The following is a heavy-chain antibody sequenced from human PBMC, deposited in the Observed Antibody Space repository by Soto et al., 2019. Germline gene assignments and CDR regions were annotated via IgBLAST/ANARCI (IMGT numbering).Heavy chain of an antibody. Sequence: QVQLVESGGGVVQPGRSLRLSCAASGFTFSSYGMHWVRQAPGKGLEWVAVISYDGSNKYYADSVKGRFTISRDNSKNTLYLKMNGLRAEDTAVYYCAKVPLRIAAAVLANWFDPWGQGTLVTVSS. CDR1: GFTFSSYG. J-gene: IGHJ5*02. D-gene: IGHD6-13*01. V-gene: IGHV3-30*18. CDR2: ISYDGSNK. CDR3: AKVPLRIAAAVLANWFDP.